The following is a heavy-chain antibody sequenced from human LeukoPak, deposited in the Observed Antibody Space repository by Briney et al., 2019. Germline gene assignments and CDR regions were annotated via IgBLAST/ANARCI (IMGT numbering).Heavy chain of an antibody. V-gene: IGHV1-24*01. CDR1: GYTLTELS. CDR3: ARDYYGSGGLYYFDH. Sequence: ASVKVSCKVSGYTLTELSMHWVRQAPGKGLEWMGGFDPEDGETIYAQKFQGRVTVTTDTSTTTAYMELRSLTSDDTAVYYCARDYYGSGGLYYFDHWGQGTLVTVSS. J-gene: IGHJ4*02. CDR2: FDPEDGET. D-gene: IGHD3-10*01.